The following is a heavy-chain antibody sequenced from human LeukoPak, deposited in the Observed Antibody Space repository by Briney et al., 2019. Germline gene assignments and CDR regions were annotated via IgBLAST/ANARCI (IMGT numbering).Heavy chain of an antibody. J-gene: IGHJ4*02. CDR2: IKQDGSEK. CDR3: AKGSIMITFGGVIVPNFDY. D-gene: IGHD3-16*02. Sequence: GGSLRLSCAASGFTFSSYWMSWVRQAPGKGLEWVANIKQDGSEKYYVDSVKGRFTISRDNAKNSLYLQMNSLRAEDTAVYYCAKGSIMITFGGVIVPNFDYWGQGTLVTVSS. CDR1: GFTFSSYW. V-gene: IGHV3-7*03.